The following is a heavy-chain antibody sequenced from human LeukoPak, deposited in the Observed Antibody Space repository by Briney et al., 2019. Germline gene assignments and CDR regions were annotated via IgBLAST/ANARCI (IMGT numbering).Heavy chain of an antibody. J-gene: IGHJ5*02. V-gene: IGHV3-74*03. Sequence: PGGSLRLSCAASGIPFSGHWMHWVRQTPGKGLVWVSRINADGSSTAYADSVKGRFTISRDNAKNTVYLQMNSLRVDDTAVYYCAREELEPSTHPFDPWGQGTLVTVSS. CDR2: INADGSST. CDR3: AREELEPSTHPFDP. D-gene: IGHD1-7*01. CDR1: GIPFSGHW.